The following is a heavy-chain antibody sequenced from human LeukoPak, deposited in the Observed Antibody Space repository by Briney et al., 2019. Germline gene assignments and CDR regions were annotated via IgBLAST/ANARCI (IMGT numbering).Heavy chain of an antibody. Sequence: GGSLRLSCAASGFTFSSYDMIWVRQAPGQGLEWVSKITTSGGDTVYAESVKGRFTISRDNSKNTLDLQMNSLRAEDSAAYYCARKNSDYLNNPDYWGQGTLVTVSS. V-gene: IGHV3-23*01. CDR1: GFTFSSYD. CDR2: ITTSGGDT. D-gene: IGHD1-14*01. J-gene: IGHJ4*02. CDR3: ARKNSDYLNNPDY.